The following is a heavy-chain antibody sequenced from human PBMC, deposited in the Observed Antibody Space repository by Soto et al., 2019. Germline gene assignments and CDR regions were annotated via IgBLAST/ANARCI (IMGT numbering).Heavy chain of an antibody. CDR3: ARDFVVGGPTINYYYGMDV. CDR2: IYSAGNT. D-gene: IGHD1-26*01. CDR1: GFPVSSNY. J-gene: IGHJ6*02. V-gene: IGHV3-66*01. Sequence: SLRLSCAASGFPVSSNYMSWVRQAPGKGLEWISIIYSAGNTYYADSVKGRFTISRGNSKNTLYLQMNSLGAEDTAVYYCARDFVVGGPTINYYYGMDVWGQGTTVTVSS.